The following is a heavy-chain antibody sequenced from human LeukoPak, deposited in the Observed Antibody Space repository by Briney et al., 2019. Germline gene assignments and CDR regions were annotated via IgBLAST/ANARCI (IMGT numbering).Heavy chain of an antibody. J-gene: IGHJ6*02. D-gene: IGHD6-13*01. Sequence: GGSLRLSCAASGFTFSSYSMNWVRPAPGKGLEWVSSISSSSSYIYYADSVKGRFTISRDNAKNSLYLQMNSLRAEDTAVYYCAAAGDYYYHYGMDVWGQGTTVTVPS. CDR2: ISSSSSYI. V-gene: IGHV3-21*01. CDR3: AAAGDYYYHYGMDV. CDR1: GFTFSSYS.